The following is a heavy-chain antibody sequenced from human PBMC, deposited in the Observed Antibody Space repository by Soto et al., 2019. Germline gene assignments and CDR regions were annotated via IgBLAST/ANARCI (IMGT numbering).Heavy chain of an antibody. V-gene: IGHV3-23*01. D-gene: IGHD2-15*01. CDR1: GFTFSNYA. Sequence: EVQLLESEGGLVQPGGSLRLSCEASGFTFSNYALSWVRQAPGKGLEWVSAINTGGDSTYYADSVKGRFTISRDNSKNTLYLQMTSLSAEDTAVYYCAKGCGSCCFDYWGQGTLVTVSS. J-gene: IGHJ4*02. CDR3: AKGCGSCCFDY. CDR2: INTGGDST.